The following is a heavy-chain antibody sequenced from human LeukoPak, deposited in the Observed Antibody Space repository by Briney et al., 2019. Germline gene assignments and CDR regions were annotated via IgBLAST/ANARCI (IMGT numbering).Heavy chain of an antibody. Sequence: SETLSLTCTVSGGSIFSYYWSWIRQPPGKGLEWMGYIYYSGSTNYNPSLQSRVTISVDTSKNQFSLRVSSVTAADTAVYYCATMKAVRVNDFWSGYPDYWGQGTLVTVSS. J-gene: IGHJ4*02. CDR2: IYYSGST. CDR1: GGSIFSYY. D-gene: IGHD3-3*01. V-gene: IGHV4-59*08. CDR3: ATMKAVRVNDFWSGYPDY.